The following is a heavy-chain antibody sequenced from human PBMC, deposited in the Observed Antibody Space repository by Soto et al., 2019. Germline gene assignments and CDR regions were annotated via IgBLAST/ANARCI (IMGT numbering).Heavy chain of an antibody. CDR2: ISYDGSNK. V-gene: IGHV3-30*18. J-gene: IGHJ4*02. CDR3: AKDRATLWIQLTLALGY. D-gene: IGHD5-18*01. Sequence: GGSLRLSCAASGFTFSSYGMHWVRQAPGKGLEWVAVISYDGSNKYYADSVKGRFTISRDNSKNTLYLQMNSLRAEDTAVYYCAKDRATLWIQLTLALGYWGQGTLVTVSS. CDR1: GFTFSSYG.